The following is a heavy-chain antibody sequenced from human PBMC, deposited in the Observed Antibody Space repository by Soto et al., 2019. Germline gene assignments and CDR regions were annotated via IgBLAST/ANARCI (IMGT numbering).Heavy chain of an antibody. J-gene: IGHJ6*02. CDR2: IYYSGST. CDR1: GGSISSSSYY. V-gene: IGHV4-39*01. CDR3: ARLGQWLVSLENYYYGMDV. D-gene: IGHD6-19*01. Sequence: KPSETLSLTCTVSGGSISSSSYYWGWIRQPPGKGLEWIGSIYYSGSTYYNPSLKSRVTISVDTSKNQFSLKLSSVTAADTAVYYCARLGQWLVSLENYYYGMDVWGQGTTVTVSS.